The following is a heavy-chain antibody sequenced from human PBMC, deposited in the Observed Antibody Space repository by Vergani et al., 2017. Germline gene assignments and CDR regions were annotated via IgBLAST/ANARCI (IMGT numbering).Heavy chain of an antibody. J-gene: IGHJ1*01. CDR2: IKSKTDGGTT. Sequence: EVQLVESGGGLVKPGGSLRLSCAASGFTFTKAWMSWVRQAPGKGLEWVGRIKSKTDGGTTDYAAPVKGRFTISRDDSKTTLYLQMNSLKTEDTAVYYCAKDLSSGWYVWQYFQHWGQGTLVTVSS. CDR1: GFTFTKAW. V-gene: IGHV3-15*01. CDR3: AKDLSSGWYVWQYFQH. D-gene: IGHD6-19*01.